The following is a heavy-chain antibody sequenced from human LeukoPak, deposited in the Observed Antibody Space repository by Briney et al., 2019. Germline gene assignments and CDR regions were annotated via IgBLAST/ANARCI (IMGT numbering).Heavy chain of an antibody. CDR1: GFTFSSYS. D-gene: IGHD6-6*01. Sequence: SGGSLRLSCAASGFTFSSYSMNWVRQAPGKGLEWVSSISSSSSYIYYADSVKGRFTISRDNAKNSLYLQMNSLRAEDTAVYYCAKGGDSSSSGFDYWGQGTLVTVSS. J-gene: IGHJ4*02. CDR2: ISSSSSYI. V-gene: IGHV3-21*01. CDR3: AKGGDSSSSGFDY.